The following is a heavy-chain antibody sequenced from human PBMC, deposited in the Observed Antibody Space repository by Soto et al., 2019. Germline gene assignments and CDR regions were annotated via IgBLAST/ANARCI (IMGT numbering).Heavy chain of an antibody. D-gene: IGHD4-17*01. CDR1: GGSISSYY. CDR2: IYYSGST. J-gene: IGHJ5*02. CDR3: ARESDYGGGGDP. Sequence: SETLSLTCTVSGGSISSYYWSWIRQPPGKGLEWIGYIYYSGSTNYNPSLKSRVTISVDTSKNQFSLKLSSVTAADTAVYYCARESDYGGGGDPWGKGTLVTVSS. V-gene: IGHV4-59*01.